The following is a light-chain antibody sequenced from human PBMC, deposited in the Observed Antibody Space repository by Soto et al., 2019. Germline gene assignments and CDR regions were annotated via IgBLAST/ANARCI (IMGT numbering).Light chain of an antibody. V-gene: IGKV1-27*01. CDR3: QDYSSAPPVT. J-gene: IGKJ2*01. CDR2: AAS. CDR1: LVITNY. Sequence: DIQMTQSPSSLSASVGDRVTITCRASLVITNYVAWYQQKPGKVPKLLIYAASALQSGVPSRFSGSGSGTDFTLAISSLQPEDVATYYCQDYSSAPPVTFGQGTKLEIK.